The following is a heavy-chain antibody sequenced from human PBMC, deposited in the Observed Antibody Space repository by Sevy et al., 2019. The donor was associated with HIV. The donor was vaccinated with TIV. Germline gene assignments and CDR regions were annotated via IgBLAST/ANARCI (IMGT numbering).Heavy chain of an antibody. CDR1: GFTFDDYA. J-gene: IGHJ4*02. Sequence: GGSLRLSCAASGFTFDDYAMHWVRQAPGKGLEWVSGISWNSGGIGYADSVKGRFTISRDNAKNSLYLQMNSLRAEDTALYYCAKEGGHCSSTSCYGLDYWGQGTLVTVSS. CDR2: ISWNSGGI. CDR3: AKEGGHCSSTSCYGLDY. D-gene: IGHD2-2*01. V-gene: IGHV3-9*01.